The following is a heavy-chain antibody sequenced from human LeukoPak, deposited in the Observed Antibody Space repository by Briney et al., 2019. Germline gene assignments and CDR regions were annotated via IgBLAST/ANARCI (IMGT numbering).Heavy chain of an antibody. CDR1: GGSVSNGLYY. V-gene: IGHV4-61*01. J-gene: IGHJ4*02. D-gene: IGHD5-18*01. CDR3: ARVLRAASWRSYDY. Sequence: SETLSLTCTVSGGSVSNGLYYWSWIRQPPGKGLEWIGYIYYNGDTNYNPSLKSRVIISIDTSSNQFSLRLNSMTAADTAVYYCARVLRAASWRSYDYWGQGSLVTVSS. CDR2: IYYNGDT.